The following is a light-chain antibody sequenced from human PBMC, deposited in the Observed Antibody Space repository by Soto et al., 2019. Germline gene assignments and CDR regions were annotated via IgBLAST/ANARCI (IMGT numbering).Light chain of an antibody. CDR2: STN. CDR3: VLYMGTGISV. CDR1: SGSVSTSYY. J-gene: IGLJ3*02. V-gene: IGLV8-61*01. Sequence: QAVVTQEPSFSVSPGRTVTLTCGLSSGSVSTSYYPSWYQLTPGQAPRTLIYSTNTRSSGVPNRFSGSILENKAALTITGAQADDEYDYYCVLYMGTGISVFGGGTKVTVL.